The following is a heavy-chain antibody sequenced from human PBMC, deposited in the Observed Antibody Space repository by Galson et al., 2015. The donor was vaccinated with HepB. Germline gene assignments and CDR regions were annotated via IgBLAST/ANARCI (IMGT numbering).Heavy chain of an antibody. D-gene: IGHD1-26*01. CDR1: GFSFSDSA. V-gene: IGHV3-21*06. J-gene: IGHJ4*02. CDR3: ARGGGSFGY. Sequence: LRLSCAASGFSFSDSAMNWVRQAPGKGLEWVSSINSGSTSIHYADSLRGRVTIPRHNTKNSLYLQMNSLQVEDTAVYYCARGGGSFGYWGQGTLVTVSS. CDR2: INSGSTSI.